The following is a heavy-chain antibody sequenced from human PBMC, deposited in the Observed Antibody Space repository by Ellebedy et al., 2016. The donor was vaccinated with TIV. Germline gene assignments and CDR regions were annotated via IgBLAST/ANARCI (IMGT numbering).Heavy chain of an antibody. J-gene: IGHJ2*01. V-gene: IGHV1-3*01. CDR1: GYTLTELS. CDR3: ARGPYGGISVWYFDV. D-gene: IGHD4-23*01. CDR2: INAGNGDT. Sequence: ASVKVSCKVSGYTLTELSMHWVRQAPGKGLEWMGWINAGNGDTTYSQRFQGRVTITRDTSASTAYMELSSLRSEDTAVYYCARGPYGGISVWYFDVWGRGTLVTVSS.